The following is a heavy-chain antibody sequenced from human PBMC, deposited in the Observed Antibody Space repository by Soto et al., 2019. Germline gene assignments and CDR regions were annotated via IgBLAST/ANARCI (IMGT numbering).Heavy chain of an antibody. J-gene: IGHJ5*01. D-gene: IGHD3-3*01. Sequence: SETLSLTCTVSGGSISSGGYYWSWIRQHPGKGLEWIGYIYYSGSTYYNPSLKSRVTISVDTSKNQFSLKLSSVTAADTAVYYCARGGRYYDFWSGSGSWFDYWGQGTLVTVSS. CDR1: GGSISSGGYY. CDR2: IYYSGST. CDR3: ARGGRYYDFWSGSGSWFDY. V-gene: IGHV4-31*03.